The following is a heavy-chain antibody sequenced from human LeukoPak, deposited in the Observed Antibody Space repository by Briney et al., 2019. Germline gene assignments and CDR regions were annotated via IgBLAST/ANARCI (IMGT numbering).Heavy chain of an antibody. J-gene: IGHJ4*02. V-gene: IGHV3-23*01. CDR2: IRPRGDKV. CDR3: AQDWLNDNTGIDI. Sequence: GGPLRLSCAASGFPFYSYAMTWVRQAPGRGLEWVSSIRPRGDKVYYAESVRGRFTLSRDNSKNTVFLQMNNLRVGDTAIYYCAQDWLNDNTGIDIWGQGTLVTVSS. CDR1: GFPFYSYA. D-gene: IGHD1-26*01.